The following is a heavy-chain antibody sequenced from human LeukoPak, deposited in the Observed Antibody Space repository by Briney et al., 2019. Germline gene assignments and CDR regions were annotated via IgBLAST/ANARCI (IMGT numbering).Heavy chain of an antibody. Sequence: PSETLSLTCAVSGYSISSGYYWGWIRQPPGKGLEWIGSTYHSGSTYYNPSLKSRVTISVDTSKNQFSLKLSSVTAADTAVYYCARHVSPNDAFDIWGQGTMVTVSS. D-gene: IGHD3-16*01. CDR1: GYSISSGYY. J-gene: IGHJ3*02. V-gene: IGHV4-38-2*01. CDR2: TYHSGST. CDR3: ARHVSPNDAFDI.